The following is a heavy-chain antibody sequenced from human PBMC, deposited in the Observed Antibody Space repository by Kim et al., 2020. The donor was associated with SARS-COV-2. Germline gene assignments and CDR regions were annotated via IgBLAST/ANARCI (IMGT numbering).Heavy chain of an antibody. Sequence: SVKGRCTISRENAKNSLCLQMNSLRAGDTAVYYCARGGGSGSYADNWFDPWGQGTLVTVSS. CDR3: ARGGGSGSYADNWFDP. J-gene: IGHJ5*02. D-gene: IGHD3-10*01. V-gene: IGHV3-13*01.